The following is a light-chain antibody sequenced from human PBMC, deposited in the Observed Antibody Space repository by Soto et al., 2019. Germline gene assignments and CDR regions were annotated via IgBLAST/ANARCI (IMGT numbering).Light chain of an antibody. CDR2: DTS. J-gene: IGLJ2*01. V-gene: IGLV7-46*01. CDR1: TGAVTSGHY. CDR3: LLSYSGARSVV. Sequence: QAVVTQEPSLTVSPGGTVTRTCGSSTGAVTSGHYPYWFQQKPGQAPRTLIYDTSNKHSWTPARFSGSLLGGKAALTLSGAQPEDEAEYYCLLSYSGARSVVFGGGTKLTVL.